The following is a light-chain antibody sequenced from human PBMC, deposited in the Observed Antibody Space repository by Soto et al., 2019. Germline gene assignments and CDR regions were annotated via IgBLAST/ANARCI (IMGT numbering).Light chain of an antibody. CDR1: SSDLGIYNY. V-gene: IGLV2-14*01. Sequence: QSVLTQPASVSGSPGQSIAISCSGSSSDLGIYNYVSWYQQHPGKVPKLIIFEVTNRPSGVSNRFSGSKSGNTASLTISGLQAEDDADYCCSSYTTSITRVFGTGTKVTVL. CDR3: SSYTTSITRV. CDR2: EVT. J-gene: IGLJ1*01.